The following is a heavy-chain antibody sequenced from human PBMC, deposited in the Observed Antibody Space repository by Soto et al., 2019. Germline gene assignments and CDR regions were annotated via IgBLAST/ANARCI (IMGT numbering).Heavy chain of an antibody. CDR1: GFTFSSYW. V-gene: IGHV3-7*03. J-gene: IGHJ4*02. CDR2: IKQDGSEK. Sequence: GGSLRLSCAASGFTFSSYWMSWVRQAPGKGLEWVANIKQDGSEKYYVDSVKGRFTSSRDNAKISLYLQMNSLSTEDTAVYYCARSPSGLYSSSTFDYWGQGTLVTVSA. CDR3: ARSPSGLYSSSTFDY. D-gene: IGHD6-6*01.